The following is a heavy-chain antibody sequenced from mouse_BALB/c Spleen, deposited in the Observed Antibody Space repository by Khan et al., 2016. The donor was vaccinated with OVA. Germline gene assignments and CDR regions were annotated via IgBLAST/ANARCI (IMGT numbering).Heavy chain of an antibody. D-gene: IGHD2-14*01. CDR2: INPTSGYT. V-gene: IGHV1-7*01. J-gene: IGHJ2*01. CDR1: GYTFTSYW. CDR3: ARDRIDY. Sequence: QVRLQQSGAELAKPGASVKMSCTASGYTFTSYWMHWIKQRPGQGLEWIGYINPTSGYTDYNQKFKDKATLTADKSSSTAYMQLSSLTSADSAVYYCARDRIDYWGQGTALTVSS.